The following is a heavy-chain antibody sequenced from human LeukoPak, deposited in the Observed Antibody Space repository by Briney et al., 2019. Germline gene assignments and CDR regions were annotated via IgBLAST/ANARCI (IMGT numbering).Heavy chain of an antibody. CDR2: IYYSGST. V-gene: IGHV4-59*01. CDR3: AGGYGSGSYGDY. J-gene: IGHJ4*02. D-gene: IGHD3-10*01. CDR1: GGSISSYH. Sequence: PSETLSLTCTVSGGSISSYHWSWIRQPPGKGLEWIGYIYYSGSTNYNPSLKSRVTISVDTSKNQFSLKLSSVTAADTAVYYCAGGYGSGSYGDYWGQGTLVTVSS.